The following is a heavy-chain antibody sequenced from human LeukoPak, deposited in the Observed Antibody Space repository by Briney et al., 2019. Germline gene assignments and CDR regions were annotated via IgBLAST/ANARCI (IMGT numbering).Heavy chain of an antibody. V-gene: IGHV3-23*01. J-gene: IGHJ4*02. CDR2: ISGSGGST. Sequence: GGSLRLSCAASGFTFSSYAMSWVRQAPGRGLEWVSAISGSGGSTYYADSVKGRFTISRDNSKNTLYLQMNSLRAEDTAVYYCAKDPSGGSCYPDYWGQGTLVTVSS. CDR1: GFTFSSYA. CDR3: AKDPSGGSCYPDY. D-gene: IGHD2-15*01.